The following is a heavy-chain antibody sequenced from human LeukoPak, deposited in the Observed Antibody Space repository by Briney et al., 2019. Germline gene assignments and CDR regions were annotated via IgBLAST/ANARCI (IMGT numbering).Heavy chain of an antibody. CDR2: INHRGGT. J-gene: IGHJ4*02. Sequence: SETLSLTCAVYGGALSGYYWSWIRQPPGKGLEWIGEINHRGGTNYNPSLKSRVGISVDTSKNQFSLKLSSVTAADTAVYYCAREIISARGSFDSWGQGTLVTVSS. CDR1: GGALSGYY. D-gene: IGHD3-16*01. CDR3: AREIISARGSFDS. V-gene: IGHV4-34*01.